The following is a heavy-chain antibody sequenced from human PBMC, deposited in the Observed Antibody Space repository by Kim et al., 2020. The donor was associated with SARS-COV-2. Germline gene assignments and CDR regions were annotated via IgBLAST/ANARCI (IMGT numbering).Heavy chain of an antibody. CDR1: GFTFDTYT. V-gene: IGHV3-23*01. CDR3: AKGGAWQTKASKDYVDF. Sequence: GGSLRLSCAASGFTFDTYTMSWVRQAPGKGLECVSSISVIVGKTFYADSVKGRFTISRDNSKNTVYLQMSRLGAEDTAKYYCAKGGAWQTKASKDYVDFWPQGILVTVFS. CDR2: ISVIVGKT. D-gene: IGHD1-26*01. J-gene: IGHJ4*02.